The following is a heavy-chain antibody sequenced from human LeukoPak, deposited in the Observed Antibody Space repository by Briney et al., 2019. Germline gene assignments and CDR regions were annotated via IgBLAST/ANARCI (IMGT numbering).Heavy chain of an antibody. J-gene: IGHJ6*03. V-gene: IGHV4-34*01. CDR1: GGSFSAHH. Sequence: SETLSLTCGVYGGSFSAHHWSWIRQSLTKGLEWIGEINQSGSTKYNPSLKSRVTISIDTSNNQFSLKLSSVTAADTAMYYCANSGARDYYFYYMDVWGKGTTVTLSS. CDR3: ANSGARDYYFYYMDV. D-gene: IGHD2-15*01. CDR2: INQSGST.